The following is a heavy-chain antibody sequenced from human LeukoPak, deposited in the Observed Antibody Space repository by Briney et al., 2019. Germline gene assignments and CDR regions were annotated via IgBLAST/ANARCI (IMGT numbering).Heavy chain of an antibody. CDR2: IYNSGST. V-gene: IGHV3-66*04. CDR1: GFTFSSYA. CDR3: ARRSNPPGRIDH. Sequence: GRSLRLSCAASGFTFSSYAMHWVRQAPGKGLEWVAAIYNSGSTYYADSVKGRFAISRDNSKNTMYLQMNSLKGEDTAVYYCARRSNPPGRIDHWGQGTLVTVSS. J-gene: IGHJ4*02. D-gene: IGHD1-14*01.